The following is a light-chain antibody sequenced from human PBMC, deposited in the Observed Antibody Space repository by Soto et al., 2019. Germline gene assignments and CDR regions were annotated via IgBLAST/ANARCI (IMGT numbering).Light chain of an antibody. V-gene: IGKV1-39*01. CDR3: QQSYSSPPT. CDR1: QTVSSY. Sequence: DIQMTQSPSSLSASVGDRVNTTCRASQTVSSYLNWYQQKPGTVPKLLIYATSNLQSGVPSRFSGRGFGTDFTLTISSLQPEDFATYYCQQSYSSPPTFGQGTKVDIK. J-gene: IGKJ1*01. CDR2: ATS.